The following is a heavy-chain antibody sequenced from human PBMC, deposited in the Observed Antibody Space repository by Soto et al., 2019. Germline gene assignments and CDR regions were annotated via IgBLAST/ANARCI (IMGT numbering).Heavy chain of an antibody. CDR2: INAGYGNT. D-gene: IGHD7-27*01. Sequence: ASVNVSFKSSGYTFSSYSIHWVRQAPGQRLEWMGWINAGYGNTKSSQKFQDRVTISRDTSASTAYMELTSLRSEDTAVYYCARDTGDGTFDFWGQGTLVTVSS. CDR3: ARDTGDGTFDF. V-gene: IGHV1-3*01. CDR1: GYTFSSYS. J-gene: IGHJ4*02.